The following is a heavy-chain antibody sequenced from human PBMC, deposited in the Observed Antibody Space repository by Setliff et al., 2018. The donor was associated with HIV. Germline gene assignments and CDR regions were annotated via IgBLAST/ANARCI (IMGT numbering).Heavy chain of an antibody. V-gene: IGHV1-2*02. CDR1: GYTFTGYY. CDR2: INPNSGGT. J-gene: IGHJ6*03. D-gene: IGHD6-13*01. Sequence: ASVKVSCKASGYTFTGYYMHWVRQAPGQGLEWMGWINPNSGGTKYAQKFQGRVTMTRDTSISTAYMELSRLRSDETAVYYCAGGPGSSLSYYMDVWGKGTTVTVSS. CDR3: AGGPGSSLSYYMDV.